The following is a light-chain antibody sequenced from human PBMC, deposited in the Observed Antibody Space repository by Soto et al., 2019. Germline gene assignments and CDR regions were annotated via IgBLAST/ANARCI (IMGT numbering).Light chain of an antibody. Sequence: VLTQSPATLSVSPGETVTLSCRASQSVSTNSAWYQQKPGRTPKLLIFGASTRAYDVPARFSGSGSGTVFTLTIGSLRSEDFAVYYCQQYDTWVSFGGGTTVELK. CDR3: QQYDTWVS. CDR2: GAS. J-gene: IGKJ4*01. V-gene: IGKV3-15*01. CDR1: QSVSTN.